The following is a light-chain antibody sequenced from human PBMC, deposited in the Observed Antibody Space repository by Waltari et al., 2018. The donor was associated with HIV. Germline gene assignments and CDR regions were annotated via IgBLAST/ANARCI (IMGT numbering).Light chain of an antibody. J-gene: IGLJ2*01. CDR2: EVS. V-gene: IGLV2-11*01. CDR3: CSYAGLVV. CDR1: SSDVGGYNY. Sequence: QSALTQPRSVSGSPGQSVTISCTGTSSDVGGYNYVSWYQQHPGKAPKPMIYEVSKRPPGVPDRFSGSKSGNTASLTISGLQAEDEADYYCCSYAGLVVFGGGTKLTVL.